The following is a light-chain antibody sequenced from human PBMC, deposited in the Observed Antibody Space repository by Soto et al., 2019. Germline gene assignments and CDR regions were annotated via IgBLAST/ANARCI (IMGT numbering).Light chain of an antibody. V-gene: IGKV1-5*01. CDR2: AAS. Sequence: DIQMIQSPATLSASVGDRITITCRASENIFKYVAWYQQTSGSAPNLLIYAASDLESGVPSRFSGSGSGPEVSLTFDSLQPNDSATYYCQHYNTRSIAFGGGTKVDVK. J-gene: IGKJ4*01. CDR3: QHYNTRSIA. CDR1: ENIFKY.